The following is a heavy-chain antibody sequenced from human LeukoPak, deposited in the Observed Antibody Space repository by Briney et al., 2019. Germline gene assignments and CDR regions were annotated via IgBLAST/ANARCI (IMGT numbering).Heavy chain of an antibody. CDR1: GFTFSDYY. J-gene: IGHJ6*02. V-gene: IGHV3-11*01. CDR3: ARDPQQVNHYYYGMDV. D-gene: IGHD6-13*01. CDR2: ISNSGSTI. Sequence: GGSLRRSCAASGFTFSDYYMSWIRQAPGKGLEWVSYISNSGSTIYYPDSVKGRFTISRDNARNSLYLQMNSLRADDTAVYYCARDPQQVNHYYYGMDVWGQGTTVIVSS.